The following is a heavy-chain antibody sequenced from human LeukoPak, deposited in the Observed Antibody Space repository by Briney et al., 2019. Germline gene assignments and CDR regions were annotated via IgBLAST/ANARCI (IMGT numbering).Heavy chain of an antibody. J-gene: IGHJ4*02. CDR2: FKTNSGQV. V-gene: IGHV3-21*01. CDR3: ASSGSYRFDY. D-gene: IGHD1-26*01. CDR1: GFTFSDYA. Sequence: GGSLRLSCVASGFTFSDYAMNWVRQAPGKGLEWVSTFKTNSGQVYYAESVRGRFTISRDNAKNSLYLQMNSLRDEDTAVYYCASSGSYRFDYWGQGTLVTVSS.